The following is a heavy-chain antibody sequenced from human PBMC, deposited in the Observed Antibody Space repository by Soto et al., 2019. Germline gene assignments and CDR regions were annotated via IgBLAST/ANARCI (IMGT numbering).Heavy chain of an antibody. V-gene: IGHV3-74*01. Sequence: LRLSCAASGFTFSSYWMHWVRQAPGKGLVWVSRINSDGSSTSYADSVKGRFTISRDNTRKSLYLQINSLRVEDTAVYYCARGGVAARPGIDHWGQGTLVTVSS. CDR3: ARGGVAARPGIDH. CDR2: INSDGSST. CDR1: GFTFSSYW. D-gene: IGHD6-6*01. J-gene: IGHJ4*02.